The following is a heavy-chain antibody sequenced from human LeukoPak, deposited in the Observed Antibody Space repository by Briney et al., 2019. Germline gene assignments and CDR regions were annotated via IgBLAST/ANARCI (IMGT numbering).Heavy chain of an antibody. CDR1: GGSFSGYY. V-gene: IGHV4-59*10. D-gene: IGHD6-19*01. J-gene: IGHJ4*02. CDR3: ARVGSSGVRY. Sequence: SETLSLTCAVYGGSFSGYYWSWIRQPTGKGLEWIGRIYTSGSTNYNPSLKSRVTISVDTSKNQFSLKLSSVTAADTAVYYCARVGSSGVRYWGQGTLVTVSS. CDR2: IYTSGST.